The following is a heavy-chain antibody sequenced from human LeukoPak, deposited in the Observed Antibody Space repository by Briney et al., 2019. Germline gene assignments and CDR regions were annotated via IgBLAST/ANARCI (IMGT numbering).Heavy chain of an antibody. V-gene: IGHV3-9*01. CDR2: ISWNSGSI. J-gene: IGHJ4*02. D-gene: IGHD3-22*01. CDR1: GFTFDDYA. CDR3: GRGYSKYDSSNLYFDY. Sequence: GGSPRLSCAASGFTFDDYAMHWVRQAPGKGLEWVSGISWNSGSIGYADSVKGRFTISRDNAKNSLYLQMNSLRAEDTAVYYCGRGYSKYDSSNLYFDYRGQGTLVTVSS.